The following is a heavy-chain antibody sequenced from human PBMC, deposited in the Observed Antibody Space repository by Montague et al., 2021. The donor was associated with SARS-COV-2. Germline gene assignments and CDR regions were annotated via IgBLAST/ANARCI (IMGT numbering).Heavy chain of an antibody. D-gene: IGHD3-10*01. J-gene: IGHJ4*02. CDR2: IYYSGST. CDR3: ARFIRYYGSGGPSLDC. V-gene: IGHV4-31*03. CDR1: GGSISSGTYY. Sequence: TLSLTCTVSGGSISSGTYYWSWIRQPPGKGLEWIVYIYYSGSTYYNPSLKSRVTISVDTSKNQFSLKLSSVTAADTAVYYCARFIRYYGSGGPSLDCWGQGTLVTVSS.